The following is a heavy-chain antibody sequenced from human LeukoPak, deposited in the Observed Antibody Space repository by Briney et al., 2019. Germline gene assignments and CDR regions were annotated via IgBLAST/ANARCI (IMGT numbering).Heavy chain of an antibody. D-gene: IGHD3-3*01. J-gene: IGHJ4*02. V-gene: IGHV3-21*01. CDR1: GFTFSSYS. Sequence: GGSLRLPCAASGFTFSSYSMNWVRQAPGKGLEWVSSISSSSTYIYYADSVKGRFTISRDNAKNTLYLQMNSLRAEDTAVYYCARSSTDFWSGYYLDYWGQGTLVTVSS. CDR2: ISSSSTYI. CDR3: ARSSTDFWSGYYLDY.